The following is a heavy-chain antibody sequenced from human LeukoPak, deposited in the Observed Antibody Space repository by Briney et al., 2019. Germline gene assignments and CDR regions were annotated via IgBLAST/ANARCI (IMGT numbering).Heavy chain of an antibody. CDR1: GYTFTTFG. J-gene: IGHJ4*02. Sequence: ASVKVSCKASGYTFTTFGITWVRQAPGQGLEWLGWISASSGNTNYAQKFRGRVTMTTDTSTSSADMELRSLTSDDTAVYYCARGDDYGDSWGQGTLVTVSA. CDR2: ISASSGNT. D-gene: IGHD5-24*01. CDR3: ARGDDYGDS. V-gene: IGHV1-18*01.